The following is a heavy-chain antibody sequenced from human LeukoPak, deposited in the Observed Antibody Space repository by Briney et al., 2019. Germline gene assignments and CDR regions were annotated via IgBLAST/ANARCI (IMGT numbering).Heavy chain of an antibody. Sequence: SETLSLTCTVSGGSISSSSYYWGWIRQPPGKGLEWIGSIYYSGSTYYNPSLKSRVTISVDTSKNQFSLKLSSVTAADTAVYYCARDLTIFGVVIHPFDYWGQGTLVTVSS. J-gene: IGHJ4*02. CDR3: ARDLTIFGVVIHPFDY. CDR2: IYYSGST. V-gene: IGHV4-39*07. D-gene: IGHD3-3*01. CDR1: GGSISSSSYY.